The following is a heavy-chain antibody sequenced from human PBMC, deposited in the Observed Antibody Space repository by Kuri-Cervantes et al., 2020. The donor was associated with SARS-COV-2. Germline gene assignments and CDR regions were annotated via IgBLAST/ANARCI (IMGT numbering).Heavy chain of an antibody. V-gene: IGHV3-23*01. D-gene: IGHD6-19*01. J-gene: IGHJ4*02. Sequence: GESLKSSCAASGFTFSSYAMSWVRQAPGKGLEWVSAISGSGGSTYYADSVKGRFTISRDNSKNTLYLQMNSLRAEDTAVYYCAKDVINGGQWLVGGFDYWGQGTLVTVSS. CDR2: ISGSGGST. CDR1: GFTFSSYA. CDR3: AKDVINGGQWLVGGFDY.